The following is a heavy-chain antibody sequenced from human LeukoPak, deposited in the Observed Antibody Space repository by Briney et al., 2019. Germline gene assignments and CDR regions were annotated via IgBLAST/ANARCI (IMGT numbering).Heavy chain of an antibody. D-gene: IGHD6-19*01. Sequence: ASVKVSCKASGYTFTNYGVSWVRQAPGQGLEWMGWISPNNGDTNYAQKLQGRVTLTTDTSTSTAYMELRSLTSDDTAVYYCGRDGDYTTSGWLGTFEIGGQGTMVTVSS. J-gene: IGHJ3*02. CDR2: ISPNNGDT. CDR3: GRDGDYTTSGWLGTFEI. CDR1: GYTFTNYG. V-gene: IGHV1-18*01.